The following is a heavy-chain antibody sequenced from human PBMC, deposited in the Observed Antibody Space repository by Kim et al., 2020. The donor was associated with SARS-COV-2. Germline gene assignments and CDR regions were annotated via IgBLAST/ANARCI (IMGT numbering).Heavy chain of an antibody. CDR3: AREPSGYLTYSYLDV. Sequence: ASVKVSCKASGYIFTSYAMHWVRQAPGQRLEWMGWINAGIGNIQYSQKFQGRVTITRDTSASTAYMELSSLRSEDTAVYYCAREPSGYLTYSYLDVWGKG. J-gene: IGHJ6*03. D-gene: IGHD2-21*01. CDR1: GYIFTSYA. CDR2: INAGIGNI. V-gene: IGHV1-3*01.